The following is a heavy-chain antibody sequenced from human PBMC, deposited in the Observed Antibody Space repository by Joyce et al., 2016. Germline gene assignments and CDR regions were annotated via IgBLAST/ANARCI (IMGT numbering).Heavy chain of an antibody. Sequence: EVLLVESGGGLVKPGGSLRLSCAASGFTFRNYGMNWVRQAPGKGLEWVSSIGTGGVIYNNADAVKGRFTTSRDNAKNSLYLQMNSLSADDTAVYYCARGPLATVTRMATVTFPFESWGQGTLVTVSS. J-gene: IGHJ4*02. CDR2: IGTGGVI. V-gene: IGHV3-21*06. CDR3: ARGPLATVTRMATVTFPFES. D-gene: IGHD4-17*01. CDR1: GFTFRNYG.